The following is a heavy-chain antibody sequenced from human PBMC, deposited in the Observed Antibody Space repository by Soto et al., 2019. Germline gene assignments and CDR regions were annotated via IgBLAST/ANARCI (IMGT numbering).Heavy chain of an antibody. CDR3: ARAMYCGGDCYWFDP. D-gene: IGHD2-21*02. Sequence: PSETLSLTCAVSGGSISSSGYSWSWIRQSPGKGLEWIGYIYHSGITYYNPSLKSRVTISVDRSKNEFSLKLTSLTAAYTAVYYCARAMYCGGDCYWFDPWGQGTLVTVSS. CDR1: GGSISSSGYS. CDR2: IYHSGIT. V-gene: IGHV4-30-2*06. J-gene: IGHJ5*02.